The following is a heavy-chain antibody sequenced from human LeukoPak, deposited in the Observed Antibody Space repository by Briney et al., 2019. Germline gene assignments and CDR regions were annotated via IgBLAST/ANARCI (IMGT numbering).Heavy chain of an antibody. CDR1: GFTSGDYA. Sequence: PGRSLRLSCTASGFTSGDYAMSWVRQAPGKGLEWVGFIRSKAYGGTTEYAASVKGRFTISRDDSKSIAYLQMNSLKTEDTAVYYCTSWCSGSSCPGPDAFDIWGQGTMVTVSS. CDR3: TSWCSGSSCPGPDAFDI. D-gene: IGHD6-13*01. CDR2: IRSKAYGGTT. J-gene: IGHJ3*02. V-gene: IGHV3-49*04.